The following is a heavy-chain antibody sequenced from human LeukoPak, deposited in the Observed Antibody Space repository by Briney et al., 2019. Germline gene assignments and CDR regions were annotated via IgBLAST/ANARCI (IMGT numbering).Heavy chain of an antibody. CDR3: ASQAADCPMEV. J-gene: IGHJ6*02. CDR2: INYSGST. D-gene: IGHD2-21*01. CDR1: GGSFSGYY. Sequence: SETLSLTCAVYGGSFSGYYWNWIRQPPGKGLEWIGEINYSGSTNYNPSLKSRVTISVDTSKNQFSLKLSSVTAADTAVYYCASQAADCPMEVWGQGTTVTVSS. V-gene: IGHV4-34*01.